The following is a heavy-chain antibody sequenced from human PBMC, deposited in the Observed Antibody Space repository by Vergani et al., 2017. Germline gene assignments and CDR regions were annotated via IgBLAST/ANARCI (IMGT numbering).Heavy chain of an antibody. CDR1: GFSFSDYA. D-gene: IGHD2-2*01. CDR2: ISGSGSTT. Sequence: EVQLLESGGGLVQPGGSLRLSCAASGFSFSDYAMSWVRQAPGKGLEWVAAISGSGSTTYYADSVKGRFTVSRDNSKNTLLLQMNSLRAEDTAVYYCAKKGFCVTSSCYTTPMDTLQYWGQGALVTVSS. J-gene: IGHJ4*02. V-gene: IGHV3-23*01. CDR3: AKKGFCVTSSCYTTPMDTLQY.